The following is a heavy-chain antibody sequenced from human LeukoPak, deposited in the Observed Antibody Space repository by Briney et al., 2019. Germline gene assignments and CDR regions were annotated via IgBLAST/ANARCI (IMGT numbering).Heavy chain of an antibody. J-gene: IGHJ5*02. CDR3: ARGPSVRYFDWLFRKNWFDP. CDR2: INHSGST. Sequence: SETLSLTCAVYGGSFSGYYWSWIRQPPGKGLEWIGEINHSGSTNYNPSLKSRVTISVDTSKNQFSLKLSSVTAADTAVYYCARGPSVRYFDWLFRKNWFDPGGQGTLVTVSS. D-gene: IGHD3-9*01. CDR1: GGSFSGYY. V-gene: IGHV4-34*01.